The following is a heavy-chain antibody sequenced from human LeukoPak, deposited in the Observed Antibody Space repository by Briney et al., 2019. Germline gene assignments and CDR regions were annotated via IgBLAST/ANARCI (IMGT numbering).Heavy chain of an antibody. D-gene: IGHD3-3*01. J-gene: IGHJ5*02. CDR1: GGSFSGYY. CDR3: TTSRITIFGVVRKWFDP. V-gene: IGHV4-34*01. Sequence: SETLSLTCAVYGGSFSGYYWSWIRQPPGKGLEWIGEINHSGSTNYNPSLKSRVTISVDTSKNQFSLKLSSMTAAYTAVYYCTTSRITIFGVVRKWFDPWGREPWSPSPQ. CDR2: INHSGST.